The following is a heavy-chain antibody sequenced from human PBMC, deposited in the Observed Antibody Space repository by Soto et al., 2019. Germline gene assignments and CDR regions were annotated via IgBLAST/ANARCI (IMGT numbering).Heavy chain of an antibody. Sequence: SETLSLTCTVSGGSISNYYWSWIRQSPGKGLEWIGYINYSGSTNYNPSLKSRVTMSVDTSKSHFSLKLSSVTAADTAVYYCARCYSSSSPWFDPWGQGTLVTISS. J-gene: IGHJ5*02. CDR2: INYSGST. V-gene: IGHV4-59*01. D-gene: IGHD6-6*01. CDR1: GGSISNYY. CDR3: ARCYSSSSPWFDP.